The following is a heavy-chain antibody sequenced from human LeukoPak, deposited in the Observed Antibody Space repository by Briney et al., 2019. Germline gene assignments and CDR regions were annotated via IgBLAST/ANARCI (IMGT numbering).Heavy chain of an antibody. D-gene: IGHD5-24*01. V-gene: IGHV3-66*02. CDR2: IYSGGST. CDR1: GFTFDDYA. CDR3: ARDGDGYNPPYFDY. Sequence: GRSLRLPCAASGFTFDDYAMHWVRQAPGKGLEWVSVIYSGGSTYYADSVKGRFTISRDNSKNTLYLQMNSLRAEDTAVYYCARDGDGYNPPYFDYWGQGTLVTVSS. J-gene: IGHJ4*02.